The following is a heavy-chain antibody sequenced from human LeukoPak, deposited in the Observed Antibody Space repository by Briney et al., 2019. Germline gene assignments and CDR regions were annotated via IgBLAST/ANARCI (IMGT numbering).Heavy chain of an antibody. Sequence: SETLSLTCTVSGGSISSSSYYWGWIRQPPGKGLEWIGSIYYSGSTYYNPSLKSRVTMSVDTSKNQFSLKLSSVTAADTAVYYCARDVDSRTTIFGVVGYFDLWGRGTLVTVSS. V-gene: IGHV4-39*07. D-gene: IGHD3-3*01. J-gene: IGHJ2*01. CDR2: IYYSGST. CDR1: GGSISSSSYY. CDR3: ARDVDSRTTIFGVVGYFDL.